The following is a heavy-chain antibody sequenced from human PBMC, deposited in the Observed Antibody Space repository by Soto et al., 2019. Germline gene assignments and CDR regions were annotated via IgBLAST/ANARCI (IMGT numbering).Heavy chain of an antibody. J-gene: IGHJ4*02. CDR3: ASSYGSGYRAFDY. Sequence: QVQLVQSGAEVKKPGSSVRVSCKASGDTFTFYSINWVRQAPGLGLEWMGRINPILSMSNYAQRFQGRVTMIADKSKSSAYMGLSSLRPEDTAMYYCASSYGSGYRAFDYWGPGALVTVSS. CDR2: INPILSMS. CDR1: GDTFTFYS. D-gene: IGHD3-10*01. V-gene: IGHV1-69*02.